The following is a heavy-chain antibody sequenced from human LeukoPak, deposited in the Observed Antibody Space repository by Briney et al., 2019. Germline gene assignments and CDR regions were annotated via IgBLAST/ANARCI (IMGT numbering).Heavy chain of an antibody. J-gene: IGHJ4*02. CDR2: IYYSGST. Sequence: SETLSLTCTVSGGSISSSSYYWGWIRQPPGKGLEWIGSIYYSGSTYYNPSLKSRVTISVDTSKNQFSLKLSSVTAADTAVYYCARAGYSSSGYAQFPFSFDYWGQGTLVTVSS. D-gene: IGHD6-6*01. V-gene: IGHV4-39*07. CDR3: ARAGYSSSGYAQFPFSFDY. CDR1: GGSISSSSYY.